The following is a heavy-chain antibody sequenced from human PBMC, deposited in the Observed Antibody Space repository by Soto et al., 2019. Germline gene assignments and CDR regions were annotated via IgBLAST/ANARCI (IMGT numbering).Heavy chain of an antibody. CDR2: INHSGST. V-gene: IGHV4-34*01. CDR3: ARGALRYFDWLSNYYYYGMDV. CDR1: GGSFSGYY. D-gene: IGHD3-9*01. Sequence: QVQLQQWGAGLLKPSETLSLTCAVYGGSFSGYYWSWIRQPPGKGLEWIGEINHSGSTNYNPSLRSRVTISVDTSKNQFSLKLSSVTAADTAVYYCARGALRYFDWLSNYYYYGMDVWGQGTTVTVSS. J-gene: IGHJ6*02.